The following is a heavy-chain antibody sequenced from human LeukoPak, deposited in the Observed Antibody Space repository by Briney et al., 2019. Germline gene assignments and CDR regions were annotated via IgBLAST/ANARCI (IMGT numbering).Heavy chain of an antibody. CDR1: GGSISSYY. Sequence: SETLSLTCTVSGGSISSYYWSWIRQPPGKGLEWIGYIYYSGSTNYNPSLKSRVTISVDTSKNQFSLKLSSVTAADTAVYYRARGDDSSGYSTTFDPWGQGTLVTVSS. D-gene: IGHD3-22*01. CDR3: ARGDDSSGYSTTFDP. V-gene: IGHV4-59*08. J-gene: IGHJ5*02. CDR2: IYYSGST.